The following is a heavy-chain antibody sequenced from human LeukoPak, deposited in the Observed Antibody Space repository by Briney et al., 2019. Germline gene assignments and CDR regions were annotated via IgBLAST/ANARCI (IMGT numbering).Heavy chain of an antibody. Sequence: GASVKVSCKASGYTFTGYYMHWVRQAPGQGLEWMGWINPNSGGTNYAQKFQGRVTMTRDTSISTAYMELSRLRPDDTAVYYCARVAGSSGCFDYWGQGTLVTVSS. CDR2: INPNSGGT. J-gene: IGHJ4*02. CDR1: GYTFTGYY. CDR3: ARVAGSSGCFDY. D-gene: IGHD6-19*01. V-gene: IGHV1-2*02.